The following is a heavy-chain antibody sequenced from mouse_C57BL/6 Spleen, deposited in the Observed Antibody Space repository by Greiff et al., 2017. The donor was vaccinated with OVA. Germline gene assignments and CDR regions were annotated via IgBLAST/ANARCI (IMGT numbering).Heavy chain of an antibody. J-gene: IGHJ4*01. CDR3: ARHGRDYAMDY. V-gene: IGHV5-6*01. CDR1: GFTFSSYG. Sequence: EVMLVESGGDLVKPGGSLKLSCAASGFTFSSYGMSWVRQTPDTRLEWVATISRGGSYTCYPANVKGPFTISTDKDKNTPYLQMSSLKTEDTAMDYCARHGRDYAMDYWGQGTSVTVAS. CDR2: ISRGGSYT.